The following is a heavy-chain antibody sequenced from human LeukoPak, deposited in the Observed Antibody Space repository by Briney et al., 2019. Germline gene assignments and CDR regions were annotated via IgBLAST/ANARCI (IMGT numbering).Heavy chain of an antibody. J-gene: IGHJ6*04. CDR1: GFTVTSNY. D-gene: IGHD3-10*02. V-gene: IGHV3-48*03. Sequence: GGSLRLSCAASGFTVTSNYMNWVRQAPGKGLEWVSYISSSGSTIYYADSVKGRFTISRDNAKNSLYLQMNSLRAEDTAVYYCAELGITMIGGVWGKGTTVTISS. CDR3: AELGITMIGGV. CDR2: ISSSGSTI.